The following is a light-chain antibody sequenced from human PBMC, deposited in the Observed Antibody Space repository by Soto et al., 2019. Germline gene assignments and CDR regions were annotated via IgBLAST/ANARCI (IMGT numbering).Light chain of an antibody. CDR2: DVN. CDR1: SSDVGGYNY. CDR3: CSYTSSSTYV. J-gene: IGLJ1*01. V-gene: IGLV2-14*03. Sequence: QSALTQPASVSGSPGQSIAISCTGTSSDVGGYNYVSWYQQHPGKAPKLMIYDVNNRPSGVSNRFSGSKSGNTDSLTISGLQAEDEADYYCCSYTSSSTYVFGTGTKLTVL.